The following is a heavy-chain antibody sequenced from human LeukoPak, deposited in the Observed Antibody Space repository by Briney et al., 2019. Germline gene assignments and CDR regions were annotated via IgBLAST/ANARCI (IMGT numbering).Heavy chain of an antibody. Sequence: ASVKVSCKASGYTFTGYYMHWVRQAPGQGLEWMGWINPNSGGTNYAQKFQGRVTMTRDTSISTAYMELSRLRSDDTAVYYCARGYDYYDSSGYYGYWGQGTLVTVSS. J-gene: IGHJ4*02. V-gene: IGHV1-2*02. D-gene: IGHD3-22*01. CDR2: INPNSGGT. CDR3: ARGYDYYDSSGYYGY. CDR1: GYTFTGYY.